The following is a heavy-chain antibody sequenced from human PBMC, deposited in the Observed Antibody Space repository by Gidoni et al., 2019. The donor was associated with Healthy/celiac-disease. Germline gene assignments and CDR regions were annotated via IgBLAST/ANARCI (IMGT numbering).Heavy chain of an antibody. D-gene: IGHD3-22*01. CDR1: GPSFSGYY. CDR2: ITHTGST. Sequence: QVQLQQWGAGLLKPSETLSLTCAMSGPSFSGYYWSWIRPAPGRGLEWIAEITHTGSTNYKPSLRSRVTISVDASKNQCSLQLRSVTAADTAVYYCARGRYHDSSGFPYWGQGTLVTVSS. CDR3: ARGRYHDSSGFPY. V-gene: IGHV4-34*01. J-gene: IGHJ4*02.